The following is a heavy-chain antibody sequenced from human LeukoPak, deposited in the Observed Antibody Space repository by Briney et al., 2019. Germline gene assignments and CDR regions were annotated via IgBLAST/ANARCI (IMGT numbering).Heavy chain of an antibody. Sequence: PSQTLSLTCTVSGGSISSGDYYWSWIPQPPGKGLEWIGYIYYSGSTYYNPSLKSRVTISVDTSKNQFSLKLSSVTAADTAVYYCARDGVGGLYYFDYWGQGTLVTVSS. J-gene: IGHJ4*02. CDR2: IYYSGST. CDR3: ARDGVGGLYYFDY. D-gene: IGHD4-23*01. CDR1: GGSISSGDYY. V-gene: IGHV4-30-4*01.